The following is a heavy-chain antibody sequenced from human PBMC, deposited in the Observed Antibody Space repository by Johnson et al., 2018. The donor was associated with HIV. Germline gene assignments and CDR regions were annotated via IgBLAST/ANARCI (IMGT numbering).Heavy chain of an antibody. Sequence: VQLVESGGGLVQPGRSLRLSCAASGFTFDDYAMHWVRQAPGKGLEWVSGISWNSGSIGYADSVKGRFTISRDNAKNSLYLQMNSLRAEDTALYYCRAQQLVLLDGDDAFDIWGQGTMVTVSS. V-gene: IGHV3-9*01. D-gene: IGHD6-13*01. J-gene: IGHJ3*02. CDR2: ISWNSGSI. CDR1: GFTFDDYA. CDR3: RAQQLVLLDGDDAFDI.